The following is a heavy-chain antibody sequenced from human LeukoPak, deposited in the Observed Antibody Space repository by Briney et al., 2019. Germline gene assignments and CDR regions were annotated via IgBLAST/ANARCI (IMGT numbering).Heavy chain of an antibody. D-gene: IGHD3-3*01. Sequence: GSLRPSCAASGFTFSSYAMSWVRQAPGKGLEWIGDISNSGSTNYNPSLKSRVTIAIDTSKNQFSLKLSSVTAADTAVYYCARDALEGVYSYYYTDVWGKGTTVTVSS. J-gene: IGHJ6*03. CDR2: ISNSGST. V-gene: IGHV4-59*01. CDR3: ARDALEGVYSYYYTDV. CDR1: GFTFSSYA.